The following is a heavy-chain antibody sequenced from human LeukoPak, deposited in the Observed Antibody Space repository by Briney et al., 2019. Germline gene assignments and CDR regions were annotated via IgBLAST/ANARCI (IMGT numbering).Heavy chain of an antibody. CDR1: GGSISSYY. Sequence: SETLSLTCTVSGGSISSYYWSWIRQPAGKGLECIGRIYTSGSTNYNPSLKSRVTMSVDTSKNQFSLKLSSVTAADTAVYYCARRERFVVVPAAIPGFDPWGQGTLVTVSS. D-gene: IGHD2-2*01. J-gene: IGHJ5*02. CDR2: IYTSGST. V-gene: IGHV4-4*07. CDR3: ARRERFVVVPAAIPGFDP.